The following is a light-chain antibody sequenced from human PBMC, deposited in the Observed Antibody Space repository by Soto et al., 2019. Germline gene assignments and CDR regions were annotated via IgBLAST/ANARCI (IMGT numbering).Light chain of an antibody. CDR2: AVN. CDR1: SSDVGTYIS. V-gene: IGLV2-18*01. Sequence: QSVLTQPPSVSGSPGQSVSISCTGTSSDVGTYISASWYQQPPGTAPKLIIYAVNNRPSGVPGRFSGSKSGNTASLTISGLQAEDEADYYCSLYVSRSTSFVFGTGTKVTVL. CDR3: SLYVSRSTSFV. J-gene: IGLJ1*01.